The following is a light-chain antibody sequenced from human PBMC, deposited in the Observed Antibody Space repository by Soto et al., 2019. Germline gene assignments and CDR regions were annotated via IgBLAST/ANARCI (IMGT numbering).Light chain of an antibody. Sequence: QSVLTQPPSVSGAPGQRVTISCTGSSSNIGAGYDVHWYQQLPGTAPKLLIYGNSNRPSGVPDRFSGSKSGNTASLTVSGLQAEDEADYYCSSYAGANNLVVFGGGTQLTVL. CDR1: SSNIGAGYD. V-gene: IGLV1-40*01. J-gene: IGLJ2*01. CDR3: SSYAGANNLVV. CDR2: GNS.